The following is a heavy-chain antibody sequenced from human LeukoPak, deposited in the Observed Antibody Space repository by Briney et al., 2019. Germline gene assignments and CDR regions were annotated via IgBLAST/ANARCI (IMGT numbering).Heavy chain of an antibody. D-gene: IGHD3-9*01. CDR1: GFTYSSYW. CDR2: IKQDGSEK. Sequence: GGSLRLSCAASGFTYSSYWMSWVRQAPGKGLEWVANIKQDGSEKYYVDSVKGRFTISRDNAKNSLYLQMNSLRAEDTAVYCCARDQTDGFLTGASYGMDVWGQGTTVTVSS. J-gene: IGHJ6*02. CDR3: ARDQTDGFLTGASYGMDV. V-gene: IGHV3-7*01.